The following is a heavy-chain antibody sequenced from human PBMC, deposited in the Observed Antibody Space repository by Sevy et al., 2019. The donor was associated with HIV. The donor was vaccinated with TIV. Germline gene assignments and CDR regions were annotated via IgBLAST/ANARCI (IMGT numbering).Heavy chain of an antibody. J-gene: IGHJ4*02. V-gene: IGHV1-24*01. Sequence: ASVKVSCKVPGYTLSEVSMHWVRQAPGKGLEWMGGFVPEDGEIVYAQNFQGRVTVAEDTLTDTAYLEVTNLRYEDTATYFCVIGDTPRLTGSGTRLKDQSLNYFHFWGQGTLVTVSS. CDR1: GYTLSEVS. CDR2: FVPEDGEI. D-gene: IGHD2-2*01. CDR3: VIGDTPRLTGSGTRLKDQSLNYFHF.